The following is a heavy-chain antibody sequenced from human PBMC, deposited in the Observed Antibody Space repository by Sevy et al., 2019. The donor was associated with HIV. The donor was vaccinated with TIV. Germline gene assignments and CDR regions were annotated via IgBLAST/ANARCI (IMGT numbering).Heavy chain of an antibody. V-gene: IGHV3-23*01. CDR3: ANGEQLYRAAFDI. D-gene: IGHD6-6*01. CDR1: GFTFSSYA. Sequence: GGSLRLSCAASGFTFSSYAMSWVRQAPGKGLEWVSVFSGSGGSTYYADSVKARLTISRDNRKNTLYLQMNSLRAEDTAVYYCANGEQLYRAAFDIWGQGTMVTVSS. CDR2: FSGSGGST. J-gene: IGHJ3*02.